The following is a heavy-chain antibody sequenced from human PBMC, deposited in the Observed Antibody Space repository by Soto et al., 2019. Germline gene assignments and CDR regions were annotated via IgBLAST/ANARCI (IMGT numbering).Heavy chain of an antibody. CDR3: ARDRVDCSGGNCWRSVEDT. V-gene: IGHV1-46*01. CDR2: IDPSGGGT. Sequence: QVQLVQSGAEVKKPGASVKVSCKASGYTFTNYYMHWVRQAPGQGLEWMGIIDPSGGGTSYAQKFQGRLTMTRDTSTSTVYMELSTLRSEDTAVYYCARDRVDCSGGNCWRSVEDTWGQGTLVTVSS. CDR1: GYTFTNYY. D-gene: IGHD2-15*01. J-gene: IGHJ5*02.